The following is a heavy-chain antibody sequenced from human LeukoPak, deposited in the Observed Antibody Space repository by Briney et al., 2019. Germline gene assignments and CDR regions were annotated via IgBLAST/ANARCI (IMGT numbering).Heavy chain of an antibody. CDR1: GASINSYY. CDR2: IYHSGST. J-gene: IGHJ6*02. CDR3: ARVPRGELNHRYYYYGMDV. V-gene: IGHV4-59*12. D-gene: IGHD2-21*01. Sequence: SETLSLTCTVSGASINSYYWSWIRQPPGKGLEWIGYIYHSGSTYYNPSLKSRVTISVDTSKNQFSLKLSSVTAADTAVYYCARVPRGELNHRYYYYGMDVWGQGTTVTVSS.